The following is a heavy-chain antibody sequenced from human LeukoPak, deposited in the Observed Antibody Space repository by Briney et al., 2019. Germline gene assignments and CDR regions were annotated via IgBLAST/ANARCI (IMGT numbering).Heavy chain of an antibody. V-gene: IGHV3-48*02. CDR3: ARVPMYYSGSGSYNDY. J-gene: IGHJ4*02. D-gene: IGHD3-10*01. CDR2: ISSSSSTI. Sequence: GGSLRLSCTASGFSFSNYGMNWVRQAPGKGLEWVSYISSSSSTIYYADSVKGRFTISRDNAKNSLYLQMNSLRDEDTAVYYCARVPMYYSGSGSYNDYWGQGTLVSVSS. CDR1: GFSFSNYG.